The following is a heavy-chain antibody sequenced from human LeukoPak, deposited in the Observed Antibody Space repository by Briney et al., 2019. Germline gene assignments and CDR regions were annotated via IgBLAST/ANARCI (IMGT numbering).Heavy chain of an antibody. CDR3: ARGSAANAVYYFDY. Sequence: ETLSLTCAVYSGSFSGYYWSWIRQPPGKGLEWIGEINHSGSTNYNPSLKSRVTISVDTSKNQFSLKLSSVTAADTAVYYCARGSAANAVYYFDYWGQGTLVTVSS. D-gene: IGHD2-8*01. V-gene: IGHV4-34*01. CDR1: SGSFSGYY. CDR2: INHSGST. J-gene: IGHJ4*02.